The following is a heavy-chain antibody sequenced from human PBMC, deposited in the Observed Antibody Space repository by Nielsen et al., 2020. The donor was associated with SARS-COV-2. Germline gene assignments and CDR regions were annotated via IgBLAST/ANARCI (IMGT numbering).Heavy chain of an antibody. CDR1: GFTFGWNW. D-gene: IGHD3-3*01. V-gene: IGHV3-74*01. Sequence: GESLKISCEASGFTFGWNWMYWVRQVPGKGLFWVSRINPAGTTTTYADPVKGRFTISRDNARNTLYLQMNSLRAEDTAVYYCAGSGYWEWDYWGQGTLVTVSS. CDR3: AGSGYWEWDY. CDR2: INPAGTTT. J-gene: IGHJ4*02.